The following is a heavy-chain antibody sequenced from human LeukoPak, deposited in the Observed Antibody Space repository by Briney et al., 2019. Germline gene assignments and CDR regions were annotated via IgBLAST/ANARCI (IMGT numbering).Heavy chain of an antibody. CDR1: GLTFSDDC. J-gene: IGHJ4*02. Sequence: GGSLRLSCAASGLTFSDDCMSWGRQAPGKGLELVANIKPDGSHQNYVDSVTGRFTISRDNAKNSLYMQMNSLRAEDTAIYYCASTFPYCGGGSCALGGQGTLVTVSS. D-gene: IGHD2-15*01. V-gene: IGHV3-7*01. CDR2: IKPDGSHQ. CDR3: ASTFPYCGGGSCAL.